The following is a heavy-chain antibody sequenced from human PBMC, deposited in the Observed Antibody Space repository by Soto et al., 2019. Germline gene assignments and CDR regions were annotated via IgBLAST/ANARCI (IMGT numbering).Heavy chain of an antibody. D-gene: IGHD3-10*02. CDR3: AGGYYYVGSGPYLYIYGMDV. V-gene: IGHV4-59*11. CDR2: IYYNGNS. Sequence: PSETLSLTCTVSGGSISTHYWSWVRQVPGRGLEWIGYIYYNGNSNHNPSLKGRVTVSIAPSKGQFSLELTSVSAADTAVYYCAGGYYYVGSGPYLYIYGMDVWTRGPRSPSP. J-gene: IGHJ6*02. CDR1: GGSISTHY.